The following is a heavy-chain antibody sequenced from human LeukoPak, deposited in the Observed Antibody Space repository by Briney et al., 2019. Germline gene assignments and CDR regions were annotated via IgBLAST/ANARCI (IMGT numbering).Heavy chain of an antibody. Sequence: ASVKVSCKASGYTFTNYGFSWVRQAPGQGPEWMGWISASNGNTNYAQKFQGRVTLTRDTSASTAYMDLRSLRSDDTAVYFCARSGYSFGYHYFDLWGQGTLVNVSS. V-gene: IGHV1-18*01. J-gene: IGHJ4*02. CDR1: GYTFTNYG. D-gene: IGHD5-18*01. CDR2: ISASNGNT. CDR3: ARSGYSFGYHYFDL.